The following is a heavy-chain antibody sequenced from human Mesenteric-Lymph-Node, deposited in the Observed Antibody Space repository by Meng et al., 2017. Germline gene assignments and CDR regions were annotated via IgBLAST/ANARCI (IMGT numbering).Heavy chain of an antibody. CDR1: GASVSINPSS. Sequence: GRRRVAGPGLVRPSGTLSLTCSVSGASVSINPSSWTWVRQPPGKGLEWIGYNFNDGRTNYNPSLKTRVTMSIDTSKNQFSLTLSSVTAADTAIYYCARDNMGSIDYWGQGILVTVSS. D-gene: IGHD1-26*01. CDR2: NFNDGRT. J-gene: IGHJ4*02. V-gene: IGHV4-61*01. CDR3: ARDNMGSIDY.